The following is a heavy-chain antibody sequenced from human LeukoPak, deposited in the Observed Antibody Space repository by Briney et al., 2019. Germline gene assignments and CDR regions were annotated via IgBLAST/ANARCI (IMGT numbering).Heavy chain of an antibody. CDR1: GYSISSGYY. CDR2: IYHSGST. CDR3: ARDVILIGYVNY. V-gene: IGHV4-38-2*02. J-gene: IGHJ4*02. Sequence: SETLSLTCTVSGYSISSGYYWGWVRQPPGKGLEWIGSIYHSGSTYYNPSLKSRVTISVDTSKTQFSLKLSSVTAADTAVYYCARDVILIGYVNYWGQGTLVTVSS. D-gene: IGHD3-9*01.